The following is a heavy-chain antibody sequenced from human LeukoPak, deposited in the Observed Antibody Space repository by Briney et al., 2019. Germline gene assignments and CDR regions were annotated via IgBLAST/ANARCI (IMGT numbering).Heavy chain of an antibody. Sequence: QPGRSLRLSCAASGFTFSNYDMHWVRQAPGKGLEWVAVISYDGTNKYYADSVKDRFTISRDNSKNTLHLQMNSLRAEDTAVYYCAKDDRGNEAPFDYWGQGTLVTVSS. CDR1: GFTFSNYD. J-gene: IGHJ4*02. CDR2: ISYDGTNK. V-gene: IGHV3-30*18. CDR3: AKDDRGNEAPFDY.